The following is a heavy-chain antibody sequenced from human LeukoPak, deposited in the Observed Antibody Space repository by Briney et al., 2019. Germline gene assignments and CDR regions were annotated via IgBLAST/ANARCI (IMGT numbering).Heavy chain of an antibody. V-gene: IGHV1-46*01. J-gene: IGHJ5*02. CDR1: GYTFINHW. D-gene: IGHD1-26*01. Sequence: GASVKVSCKASGYTFINHWMHWVRQAPGQGLEWVGLINPTGTTTLYAQKFQGGITLTRGMSATTDYMELSSLTSEDTAVYYCARDNSVGGIAWWFDPWGQGTLVTVSS. CDR3: ARDNSVGGIAWWFDP. CDR2: INPTGTTT.